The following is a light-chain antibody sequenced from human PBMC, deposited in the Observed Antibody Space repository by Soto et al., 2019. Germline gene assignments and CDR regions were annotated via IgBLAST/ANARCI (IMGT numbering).Light chain of an antibody. J-gene: IGKJ2*01. CDR3: IQTLQAPST. CDR2: LSF. CDR1: QSLLHHNGHNY. V-gene: IGKV2-28*01. Sequence: DIVMTQSPLSLPVTPGEPASISCRSSQSLLHHNGHNYLDWYLQKPGQSPQVLLYLSFNRASGVXDXXSCSGSGTDFTLQISRVEAEDVGIYYCIQTLQAPSTFGQGTKLEIK.